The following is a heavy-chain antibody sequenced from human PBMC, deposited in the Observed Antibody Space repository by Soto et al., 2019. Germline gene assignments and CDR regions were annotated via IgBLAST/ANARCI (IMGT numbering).Heavy chain of an antibody. CDR2: IYSSGST. CDR3: ASRTGDY. V-gene: IGHV4-61*01. Sequence: PSETLSLTYAVSGGSVSSDTHYWSWIRQPPGKRLEWIGLIYSSGSTNYNPSLKGRVTMSVDTSKNQFSLKLRSVIVADAAVYHCASRTGDYWGQGNLVT. CDR1: GGSVSSDTHY. J-gene: IGHJ4*02.